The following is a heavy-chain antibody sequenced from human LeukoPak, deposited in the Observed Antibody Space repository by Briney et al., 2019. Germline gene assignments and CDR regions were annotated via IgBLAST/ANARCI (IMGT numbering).Heavy chain of an antibody. V-gene: IGHV1-46*01. D-gene: IGHD2-2*01. CDR3: ATLGYCSSTSCYAGDY. Sequence: ASVTVSFKASGYTFTSYYMHWVRQAPGQGLEWMGIINPSGGSTSYAQKFQGRVTMTRDTSTSTVYMELSSLRSEDTAVYYCATLGYCSSTSCYAGDYWGQGTLVTVSS. J-gene: IGHJ4*02. CDR1: GYTFTSYY. CDR2: INPSGGST.